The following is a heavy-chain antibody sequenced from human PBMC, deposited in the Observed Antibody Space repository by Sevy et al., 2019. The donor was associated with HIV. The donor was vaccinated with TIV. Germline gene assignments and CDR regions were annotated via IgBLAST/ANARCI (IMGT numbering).Heavy chain of an antibody. Sequence: SETLSLTCTVSGGSISSGGYYWSWIRQHPGKGLEWIGYIYYSGSIYYNPSLKSRVTISVDTSKNQFSLKLSSVTAADTAVYYCARGTRDCSGGSCFHRRNYYYYLDVWGKGTTDTVSS. CDR2: IYYSGSI. D-gene: IGHD2-15*01. CDR3: ARGTRDCSGGSCFHRRNYYYYLDV. CDR1: GGSISSGGYY. J-gene: IGHJ6*03. V-gene: IGHV4-31*03.